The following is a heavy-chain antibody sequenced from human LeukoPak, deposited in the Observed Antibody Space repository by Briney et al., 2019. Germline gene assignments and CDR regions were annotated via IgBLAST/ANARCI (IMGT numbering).Heavy chain of an antibody. Sequence: TGGSLRLSCAASGFTFNIYEMNWVRQAPGKGLEWISYITDGGSAVYYADSVKGRFTVSRDNARNSLFLQVNSLRAGDTATYYCARRSTMSYHAIDVWGRGTMVTVSS. J-gene: IGHJ6*02. CDR2: ITDGGSAV. CDR1: GFTFNIYE. CDR3: ARRSTMSYHAIDV. D-gene: IGHD5/OR15-5a*01. V-gene: IGHV3-48*03.